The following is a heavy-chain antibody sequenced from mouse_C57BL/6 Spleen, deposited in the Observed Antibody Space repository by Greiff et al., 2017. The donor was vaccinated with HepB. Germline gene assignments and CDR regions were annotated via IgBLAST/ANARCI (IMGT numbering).Heavy chain of an antibody. Sequence: VKLVESGPELVKPGASVKISCKASGYAFSSSWMNWVKQRPGKGLEWIGRIYPGDGDTNYNGKFKGKATLTADKSSSTAYMQLSSLTSEDSAVYFCARYGKDWYFDVWGTGTTVTVSS. V-gene: IGHV1-82*01. CDR1: GYAFSSSW. CDR3: ARYGKDWYFDV. D-gene: IGHD2-10*02. CDR2: IYPGDGDT. J-gene: IGHJ1*03.